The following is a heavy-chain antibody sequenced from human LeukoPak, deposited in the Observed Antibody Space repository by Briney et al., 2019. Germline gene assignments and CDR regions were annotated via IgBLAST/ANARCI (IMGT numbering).Heavy chain of an antibody. J-gene: IGHJ5*02. V-gene: IGHV3-30*04. Sequence: PGGSLRLSCAASGFTFSSYAMHWVRQAPGKGLEWVAVISYDGSNKYYADSVKGRFTISRDNSKNTLYLQMNSLRAEDTAVYYCAREYLLCWFDPWGQGTLVTVSS. CDR3: AREYLLCWFDP. D-gene: IGHD2-2*01. CDR2: ISYDGSNK. CDR1: GFTFSSYA.